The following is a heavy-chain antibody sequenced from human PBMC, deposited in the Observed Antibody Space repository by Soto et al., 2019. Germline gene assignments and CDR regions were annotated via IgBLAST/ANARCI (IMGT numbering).Heavy chain of an antibody. V-gene: IGHV1-8*01. Sequence: QVQLVQSGAEVKKPGASVKVSCKASGYTFTSYDINGVRQATGQGLEWMGWKNPNSGNTGYAQKFQGRVTMTRNTSISTAYMELSSLKSEDTAVYYCATHDRSGPDAFDIWGQGTMVTVSS. CDR2: KNPNSGNT. D-gene: IGHD3-22*01. J-gene: IGHJ3*02. CDR3: ATHDRSGPDAFDI. CDR1: GYTFTSYD.